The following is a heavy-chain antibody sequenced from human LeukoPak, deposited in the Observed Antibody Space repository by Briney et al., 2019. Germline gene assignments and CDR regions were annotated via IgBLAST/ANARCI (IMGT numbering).Heavy chain of an antibody. V-gene: IGHV4-38-2*01. CDR3: ASIRYDSSGYYYVSSY. Sequence: SETLSRTCAVSGYSISSGYYWGWIRQPPGKGLEWIGSIYHSGSTYYNPSLKSRVTISVDTSKNQFSLKLSSVTAADTAVYYCASIRYDSSGYYYVSSYWGQGTLVTVSS. CDR2: IYHSGST. J-gene: IGHJ4*02. D-gene: IGHD3-22*01. CDR1: GYSISSGYY.